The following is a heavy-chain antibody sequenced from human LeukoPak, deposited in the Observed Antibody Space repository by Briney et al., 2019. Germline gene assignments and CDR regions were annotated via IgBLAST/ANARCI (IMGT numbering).Heavy chain of an antibody. Sequence: SETLSLTCAVYGGSFSGYYWSWIRQPPGKGLEWIGSIYHSGSTYYNPSLKSRVTISVDTSKNQFSLKLSSVTAADTAVYYCARWTSGYFDYWGQGTLVTVSS. V-gene: IGHV4-34*01. CDR2: IYHSGST. D-gene: IGHD3-10*01. CDR3: ARWTSGYFDY. CDR1: GGSFSGYY. J-gene: IGHJ4*02.